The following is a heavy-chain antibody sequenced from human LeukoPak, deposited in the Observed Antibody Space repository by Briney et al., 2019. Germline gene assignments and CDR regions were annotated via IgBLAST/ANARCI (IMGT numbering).Heavy chain of an antibody. CDR1: GYSLTDLA. CDR2: FDPEDGET. D-gene: IGHD4-23*01. Sequence: ASVKVSCKVSGYSLTDLAMHWVRQAPGKGLEWMGGFDPEDGETIYAQKFQGRVTMTEDTSTDTAYMELSSLRSADTAVYYCATDLRGGNLGYWGQGTLVTVSS. V-gene: IGHV1-24*01. J-gene: IGHJ4*02. CDR3: ATDLRGGNLGY.